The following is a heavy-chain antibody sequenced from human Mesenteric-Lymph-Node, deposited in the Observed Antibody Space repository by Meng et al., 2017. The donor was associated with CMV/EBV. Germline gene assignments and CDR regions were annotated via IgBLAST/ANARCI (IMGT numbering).Heavy chain of an antibody. Sequence: GESLKISCAASGFALSSYSMNWVRQAPGRGLEWVSSISSSSSYIYYADSMKGRFTISRDNAKNSLYLQMNSLRAEDTALYYCAHNGYCSSTSCYGAYYYYYGMDVWGQGTTVTVSS. J-gene: IGHJ6*02. D-gene: IGHD2-2*01. CDR1: GFALSSYS. CDR2: ISSSSSYI. CDR3: AHNGYCSSTSCYGAYYYYYGMDV. V-gene: IGHV3-21*01.